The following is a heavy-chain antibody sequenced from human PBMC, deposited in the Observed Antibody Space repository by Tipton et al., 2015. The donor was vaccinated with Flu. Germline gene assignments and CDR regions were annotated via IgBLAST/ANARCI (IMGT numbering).Heavy chain of an antibody. D-gene: IGHD3-10*02. J-gene: IGHJ4*02. CDR2: IYHSGTT. CDR3: ARHTGDSVRGVIGY. V-gene: IGHV4-38-2*01. CDR1: GYSIRSAYY. Sequence: TLSLTCSVSGYSIRSAYYWGWVRRPPGKGLEWIGHIYHSGTTYYNPSLKSRLTISVDTSKNQFPLRLSSVTAADTAVYYCARHTGDSVRGVIGYWGQGTPVTVSS.